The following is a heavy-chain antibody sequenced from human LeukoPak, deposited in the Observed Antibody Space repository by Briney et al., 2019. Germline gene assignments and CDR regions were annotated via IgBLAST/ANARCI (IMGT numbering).Heavy chain of an antibody. J-gene: IGHJ4*02. V-gene: IGHV1-2*02. Sequence: ASVKVSCKASGGTLTRFVISWVQQAPGQGLEGVGWIRPKSGDIHYAQTFYGRVALTRDTSINTAYMELTGLTSDDTGVYYCTRDHNWGPDYWGEGTLIIVSS. CDR1: GGTLTRFV. CDR3: TRDHNWGPDY. D-gene: IGHD7-27*01. CDR2: IRPKSGDI.